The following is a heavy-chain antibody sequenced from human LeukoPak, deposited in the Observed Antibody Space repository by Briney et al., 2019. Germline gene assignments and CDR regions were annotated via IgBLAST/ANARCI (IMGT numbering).Heavy chain of an antibody. CDR1: GYTFTSYD. CDR3: ARDPLQYSSSWYFHGTYYYYYMDV. Sequence: GASVKVSCKASGYTFTSYDINWVRQATGQGLEWMGWMNPNSGNTSYAQKFQGRVTMTRDMSTSTVYMELSSLRSEDTAVYYCARDPLQYSSSWYFHGTYYYYYMDVWGKGTTVTVSS. V-gene: IGHV1-8*01. J-gene: IGHJ6*03. CDR2: MNPNSGNT. D-gene: IGHD6-13*01.